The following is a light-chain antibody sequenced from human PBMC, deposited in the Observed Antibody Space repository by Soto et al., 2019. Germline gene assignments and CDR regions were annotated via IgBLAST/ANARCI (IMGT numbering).Light chain of an antibody. CDR3: QQRSNWPV. CDR1: QSVSRF. V-gene: IGKV3-11*01. J-gene: IGKJ4*02. CDR2: DAS. Sequence: EIVLPQSPATLSLSPRERATLSCRASQSVSRFLAWYQHTPDQAPRLLIFDASNRATGIPAMFSGRGSGPDFTLAISSLEPEYFEVYYFQQRSNWPVFGGGNKVEMK.